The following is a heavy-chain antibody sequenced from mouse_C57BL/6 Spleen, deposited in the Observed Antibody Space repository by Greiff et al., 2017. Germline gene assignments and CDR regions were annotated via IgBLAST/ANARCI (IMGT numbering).Heavy chain of an antibody. CDR3: AKGRTTVEAMDY. D-gene: IGHD1-1*01. J-gene: IGHJ4*01. Sequence: QVQLQQSGPGLVQPSQSLSITCTVSGFSLTSYGVHWVRQSPGKGLEWLGVIWRGGSTDYNAAFMSRLGITKDNSKSQVFFKMNSLQADDTAIYYCAKGRTTVEAMDYWGQGTSVTVSS. V-gene: IGHV2-5*01. CDR2: IWRGGST. CDR1: GFSLTSYG.